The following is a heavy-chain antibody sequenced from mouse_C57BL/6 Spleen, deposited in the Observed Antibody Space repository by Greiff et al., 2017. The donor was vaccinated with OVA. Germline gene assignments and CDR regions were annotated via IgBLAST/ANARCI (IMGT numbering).Heavy chain of an antibody. CDR1: GFSLTSYG. CDR2: IWRGGST. Sequence: VKLVESGPGLVQPSQSLSITCTVSGFSLTSYGVHWVRQSPGKGLEWLGVIWRGGSTDYNAAFMSRLSITKDNSKSQVFFKMNSLQADDTAIYYCAKNCDDYNYFDYWGQGTTLTVSS. D-gene: IGHD2-4*01. J-gene: IGHJ2*01. V-gene: IGHV2-5*01. CDR3: AKNCDDYNYFDY.